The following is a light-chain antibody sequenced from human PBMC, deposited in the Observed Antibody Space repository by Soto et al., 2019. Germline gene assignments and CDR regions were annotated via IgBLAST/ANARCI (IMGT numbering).Light chain of an antibody. V-gene: IGKV1-39*01. CDR2: AAY. Sequence: DIQMTHSPSSLSASVGDRVTITCRASQNIRNYLNWYHRTPGKAPKLLIYAAYSLQSGVPSRFSGSGSGTDFTLTISMLQPEDFTTYYCQQSSSTPYSFGHGTKLEIK. CDR3: QQSSSTPYS. J-gene: IGKJ2*03. CDR1: QNIRNY.